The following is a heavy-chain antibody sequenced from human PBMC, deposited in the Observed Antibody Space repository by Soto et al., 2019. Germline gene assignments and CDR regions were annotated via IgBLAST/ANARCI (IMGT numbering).Heavy chain of an antibody. J-gene: IGHJ4*02. CDR1: GGSFTSNY. CDR2: IYHTGNT. CDR3: LSARFDY. V-gene: IGHV4-34*01. D-gene: IGHD6-19*01. Sequence: PSETLSLTCAVHGGSFTSNYWTWIRQPPGKGLEWIGEIYHTGNTNYNPSLQSRVTISIDTSKNQFSLELYSVTAADTAVYYCLSARFDYWGQGIQVTVSS.